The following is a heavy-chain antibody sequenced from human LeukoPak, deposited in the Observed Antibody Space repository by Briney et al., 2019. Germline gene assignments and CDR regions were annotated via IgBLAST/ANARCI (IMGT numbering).Heavy chain of an antibody. V-gene: IGHV3-21*01. Sequence: GGSLRLSCAASGFTFNTFNMNWVRQAPGKGLEWVSSITSGGDYIYYADSVKGRFTTSRDNAKNSLFLQMNSLRVEDTAVYYCTRDRGYSSFDYWGQGTLVTVSS. CDR2: ITSGGDYI. D-gene: IGHD4-23*01. CDR3: TRDRGYSSFDY. CDR1: GFTFNTFN. J-gene: IGHJ4*02.